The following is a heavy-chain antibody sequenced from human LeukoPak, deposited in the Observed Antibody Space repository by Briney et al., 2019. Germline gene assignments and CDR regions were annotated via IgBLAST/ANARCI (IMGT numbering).Heavy chain of an antibody. CDR1: GFTFSTYW. CDR3: TRPLLRYFDWLIDY. D-gene: IGHD3-9*01. J-gene: IGHJ4*02. V-gene: IGHV3-49*04. Sequence: GGSLRLSCAASGFTFSTYWMSWVRQAPGKGLEWVGFIRSKAYGGTTEYAASVKGRFTISRDDSKSIAYLQMNSLKTEDTAVYYCTRPLLRYFDWLIDYWGQGTLVTVSS. CDR2: IRSKAYGGTT.